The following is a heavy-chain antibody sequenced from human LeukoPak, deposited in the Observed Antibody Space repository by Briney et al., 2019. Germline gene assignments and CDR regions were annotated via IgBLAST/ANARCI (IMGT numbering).Heavy chain of an antibody. V-gene: IGHV1-18*01. D-gene: IGHD3-3*01. CDR3: ARGNHDFWSGNYAGGDY. CDR1: GYIFTNYG. CDR2: FSPYNGNT. Sequence: ASVKVSCKASGYIFTNYGLTWVRQAPGQGLEWMGWFSPYNGNTNYAQRLQGRVTLTADTSTRTVYMELRSLRSDDTAVYYCARGNHDFWSGNYAGGDYWGQGTLVTVSS. J-gene: IGHJ4*02.